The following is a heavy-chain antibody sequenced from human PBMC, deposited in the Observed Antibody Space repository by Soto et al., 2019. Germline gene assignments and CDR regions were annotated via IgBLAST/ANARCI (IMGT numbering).Heavy chain of an antibody. J-gene: IGHJ4*02. CDR3: FRDTMVRGVIY. Sequence: SAALSFTCTVSGGSFSSTSNYWGWIRQPPGKWLEWIGSIYYSGSTYYNPSLKSRVTISVDTYKNQFSLKLSSVTAADTAVFYCFRDTMVRGVIYWGQGTLVTVSS. D-gene: IGHD3-10*01. CDR2: IYYSGST. V-gene: IGHV4-39*01. CDR1: GGSFSSTSNY.